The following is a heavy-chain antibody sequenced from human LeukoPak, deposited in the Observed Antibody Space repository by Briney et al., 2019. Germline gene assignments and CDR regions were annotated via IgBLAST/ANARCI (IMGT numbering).Heavy chain of an antibody. CDR1: GFTVSSNY. V-gene: IGHV3-66*01. J-gene: IGHJ4*02. D-gene: IGHD5-18*01. CDR3: ARDLQVSLNTAMVTAYDY. Sequence: GGSLRLSCAASGFTVSSNYMSWVRQAPGKVLEWVSVIYSGGSTYYADSVKGRFTISRDNSKNTLYLQMNSLRAEDTAVYYCARDLQVSLNTAMVTAYDYWGQGTLVTASS. CDR2: IYSGGST.